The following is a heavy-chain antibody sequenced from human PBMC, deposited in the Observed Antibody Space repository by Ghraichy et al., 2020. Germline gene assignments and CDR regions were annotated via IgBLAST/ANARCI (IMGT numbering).Heavy chain of an antibody. D-gene: IGHD4/OR15-4a*01. CDR1: GFTVSSNY. CDR3: AKCSYYYMDV. CDR2: IYSGGST. J-gene: IGHJ6*03. Sequence: GESLNISCAASGFTVSSNYMSWVRQAPGKGLEWVSVIYSGGSTYYADSVKGRFTISRDNSKNTLYLQMNSLRAEDTAVYYCAKCSYYYMDVWGKGTTVTVS. V-gene: IGHV3-53*01.